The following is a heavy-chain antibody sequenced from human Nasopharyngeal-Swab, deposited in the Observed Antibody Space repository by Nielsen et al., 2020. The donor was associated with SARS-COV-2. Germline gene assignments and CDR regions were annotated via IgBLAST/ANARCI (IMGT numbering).Heavy chain of an antibody. CDR3: AKEVDPRLWFGDLALDY. V-gene: IGHV3-23*01. CDR1: GFAFSSYA. Sequence: GGSLRLSCAASGFAFSSYAMSWVRQAPGKGLKWVSAISGHGSGTYYADSVKGRFTISRDNSQNTLFLQMNSLRAEDTAVYYCAKEVDPRLWFGDLALDYWGQGTLVTVSS. CDR2: ISGHGSGT. D-gene: IGHD3-10*01. J-gene: IGHJ4*02.